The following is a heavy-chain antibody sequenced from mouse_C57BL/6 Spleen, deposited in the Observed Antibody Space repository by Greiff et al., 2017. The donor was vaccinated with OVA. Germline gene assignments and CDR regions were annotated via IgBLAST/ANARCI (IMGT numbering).Heavy chain of an antibody. CDR1: GYSFTSYY. CDR2: IYPGSGNT. Sequence: QVQLQQSGPELVKPGASVKISCKASGYSFTSYYIHWVKQRPGQGLEWIGWIYPGSGNTKYNEKFKGKATLTADTSSSTAYMQLSSLTSEDSAVYYCARKTAQGYYYAMDYWGQGTSVTVSS. D-gene: IGHD3-2*02. V-gene: IGHV1-66*01. CDR3: ARKTAQGYYYAMDY. J-gene: IGHJ4*01.